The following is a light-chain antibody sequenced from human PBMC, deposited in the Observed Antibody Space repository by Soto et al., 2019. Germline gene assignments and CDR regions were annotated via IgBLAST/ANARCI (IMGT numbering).Light chain of an antibody. J-gene: IGKJ5*01. CDR1: QSVS. CDR3: QQYGSPPRT. CDR2: GAS. V-gene: IGKV3-20*01. Sequence: EIVLTQSPGTLSLSPGERATLSCRASQSVSLAWYQQKPGQAPRLLIYGASNRATGILERFSGSWSGTDFILTISTLEPEDFAVYYCQQYGSPPRTFGQGTRLEIK.